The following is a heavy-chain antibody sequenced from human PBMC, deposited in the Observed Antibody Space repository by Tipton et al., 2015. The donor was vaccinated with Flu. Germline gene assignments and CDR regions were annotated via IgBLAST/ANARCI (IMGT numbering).Heavy chain of an antibody. CDR2: VYYGGNT. CDR3: AHTAKWLSFDN. D-gene: IGHD5-24*01. J-gene: IGHJ4*02. V-gene: IGHV4-59*02. CDR1: GASVSTYY. Sequence: TLSLTCTVSGASVSTYYWSWIRQPPGKGLEWIGNVYYGGNTNYNPSLNSRVTISLDTSNNQFSLKLISVTAADTAVYYCAHTAKWLSFDNWGRGTLVTVSS.